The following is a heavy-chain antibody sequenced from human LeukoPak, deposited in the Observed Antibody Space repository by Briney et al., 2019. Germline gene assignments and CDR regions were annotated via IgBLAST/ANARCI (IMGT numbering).Heavy chain of an antibody. V-gene: IGHV3-7*03. J-gene: IGHJ4*02. D-gene: IGHD4-17*01. CDR1: GFTFSSYW. CDR3: ARDSDYGDYSY. Sequence: GGSLRLSCATSGFTFSSYWMSWVRQAPGKGLEWVANIKEDGNEKYYVDSVKGRFTISRDNSKNTLYLQMNSLRAEDTAVYYCARDSDYGDYSYWGQGTLVTVSS. CDR2: IKEDGNEK.